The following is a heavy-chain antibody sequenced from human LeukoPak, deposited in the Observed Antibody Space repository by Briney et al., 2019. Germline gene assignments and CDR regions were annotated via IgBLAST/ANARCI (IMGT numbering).Heavy chain of an antibody. CDR1: GYRFSSNG. CDR2: VSTYNSDT. CDR3: ALDNWNEFDP. D-gene: IGHD1-20*01. J-gene: IGHJ5*02. Sequence: EASVKVSCKASGYRFSSNGISWVRQAPGQGLEWVGWVSTYNSDTNYAPRFQGRVTMTKDTSTSTVYMELRSLRTDGTAVYYCALDNWNEFDPWGQGTLVTVSS. V-gene: IGHV1-18*01.